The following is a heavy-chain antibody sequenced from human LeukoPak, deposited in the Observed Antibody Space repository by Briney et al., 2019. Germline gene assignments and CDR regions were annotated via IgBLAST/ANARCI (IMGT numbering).Heavy chain of an antibody. V-gene: IGHV3-30*04. J-gene: IGHJ4*02. CDR2: ISYDGSNK. CDR1: GFTFSSYA. Sequence: GGSLRLSCVASGFTFSSYAMHWVRQAPGKGLEWVTLISYDGSNKYYADSVKGRFTISRDNSKNTLYLQMNSLRAEDTAVYYCARDAYDSSGYLFDYWGQGTLVTVSS. CDR3: ARDAYDSSGYLFDY. D-gene: IGHD3-22*01.